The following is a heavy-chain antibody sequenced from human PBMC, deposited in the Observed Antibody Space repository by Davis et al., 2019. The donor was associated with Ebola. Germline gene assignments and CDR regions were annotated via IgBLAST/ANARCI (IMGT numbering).Heavy chain of an antibody. CDR2: ISTYLGGT. CDR3: ATTQWLREFDN. D-gene: IGHD6-19*01. Sequence: AASVKVSCKTSGYTFTSYGISWVRQAPGQGLEWMGWISTYLGGTNSAQKLQGRVSMTTDTSTDTAYMELRSLRVDDTAVYYCATTQWLREFDNWGQGTLVTVSS. J-gene: IGHJ4*02. V-gene: IGHV1-18*01. CDR1: GYTFTSYG.